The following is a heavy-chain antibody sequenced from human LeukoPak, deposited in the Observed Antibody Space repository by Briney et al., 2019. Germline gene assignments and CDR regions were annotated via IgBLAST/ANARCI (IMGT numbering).Heavy chain of an antibody. CDR3: ARILASGHSDY. CDR2: INHSGST. CDR1: GGSFSGYY. V-gene: IGHV4-34*01. J-gene: IGHJ4*02. Sequence: PSETLSLTCAVYGGSFSGYYWSWIRQPPGKGLEWIGEINHSGSTNYNPSLKSRVTISVDTSKNQFSLKLSSVTAADTAVYYCARILASGHSDYWGQGTLVTVSS.